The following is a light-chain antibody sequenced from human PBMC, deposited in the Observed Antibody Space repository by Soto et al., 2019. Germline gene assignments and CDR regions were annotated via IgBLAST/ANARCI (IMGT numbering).Light chain of an antibody. V-gene: IGKV1-9*01. CDR2: AAS. J-gene: IGKJ2*01. CDR3: QHLNDQRYT. CDR1: QAISSS. Sequence: DIQLTQSPSFLSASVGDRVTITCRASQAISSSLAWYQHNPGKAPKLLIYAASTLQYGDPSSFSGSGAGAEFALIFSSLQPEDFAAYYGQHLNDQRYTFGQGTKVEIK.